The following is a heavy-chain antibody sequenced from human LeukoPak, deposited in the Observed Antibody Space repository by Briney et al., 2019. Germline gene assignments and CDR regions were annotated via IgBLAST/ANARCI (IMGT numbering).Heavy chain of an antibody. J-gene: IGHJ4*02. CDR1: GGSISNSSYY. CDR3: ARQRSKYYYENY. V-gene: IGHV4-39*01. CDR2: IYYSGST. Sequence: SETLSLTCSVSGGSISNSSYYWGWIRQPPGKGLEWIGTIYYSGSTYHNPSLKSRVIVSVDTSKNQFSLKLSSVTAADTAVYYCARQRSKYYYENYWGQGTLVTVSS. D-gene: IGHD3-22*01.